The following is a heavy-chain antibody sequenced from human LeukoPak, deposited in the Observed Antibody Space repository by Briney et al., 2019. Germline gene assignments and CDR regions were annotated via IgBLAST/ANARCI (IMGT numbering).Heavy chain of an antibody. CDR3: SRHGIFVWANYRSFDL. J-gene: IGHJ2*01. Sequence: SETLSLTCAVYGGSFSGYFWSWIRQPPGKGLEGMGEINHSGSTNYNLSLESRVSISLDTSKIQFPVELGSVHAADPAVYCCSRHGIFVWANYRSFDLWGRGNLVTVSS. V-gene: IGHV4-34*01. CDR1: GGSFSGYF. D-gene: IGHD3-16*02. CDR2: INHSGST.